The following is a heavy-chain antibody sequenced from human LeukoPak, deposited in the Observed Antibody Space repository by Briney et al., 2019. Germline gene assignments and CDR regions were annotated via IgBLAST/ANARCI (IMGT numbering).Heavy chain of an antibody. CDR2: ISGSGGST. Sequence: GGSLRLSCAASGFTFSSYAMRWVRQAQGKGLEWVSAISGSGGSTYYADSVKGRFTISRDNSKNTLYLQMNSLRAEDTAVYYCARDSAAQAVDYWGQGTLVTVSS. J-gene: IGHJ4*02. CDR3: ARDSAAQAVDY. V-gene: IGHV3-23*01. CDR1: GFTFSSYA. D-gene: IGHD2-2*01.